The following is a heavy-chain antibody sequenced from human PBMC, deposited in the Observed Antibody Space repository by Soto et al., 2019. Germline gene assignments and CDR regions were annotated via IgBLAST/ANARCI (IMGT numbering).Heavy chain of an antibody. Sequence: EVQLVESGGGLVQPGGSLRLSCAASGFTFSNYWMYWVRQAPGKGLEWVSRFNSDGSVSSYADSVKGRLTISRDNVKNTLYLQMDSLRAEDTAVYYCARGDCVGGTCYSLAGSFYYYMDVWGKGTTVTVFS. CDR2: FNSDGSVS. V-gene: IGHV3-74*02. CDR1: GFTFSNYW. J-gene: IGHJ6*03. CDR3: ARGDCVGGTCYSLAGSFYYYMDV. D-gene: IGHD2-15*01.